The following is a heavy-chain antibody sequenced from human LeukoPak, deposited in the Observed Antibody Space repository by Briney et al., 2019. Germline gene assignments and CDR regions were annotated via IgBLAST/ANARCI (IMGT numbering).Heavy chain of an antibody. D-gene: IGHD6-19*01. CDR3: ARDVYSSGWYRGDTRFDY. J-gene: IGHJ4*02. Sequence: PGGSLRLSCAASGFTFSSYWMSWVRQAPGKGLEWVANIKQDGSEKYYVDSVKGRFTISRDNAKNSLSLQMNSLRAEDTAVYYCARDVYSSGWYRGDTRFDYWGQGTLVTVSS. V-gene: IGHV3-7*01. CDR2: IKQDGSEK. CDR1: GFTFSSYW.